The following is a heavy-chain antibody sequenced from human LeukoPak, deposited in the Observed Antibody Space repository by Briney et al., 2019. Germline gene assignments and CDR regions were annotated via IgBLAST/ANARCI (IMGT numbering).Heavy chain of an antibody. D-gene: IGHD2/OR15-2a*01. V-gene: IGHV4-39*01. J-gene: IGHJ1*01. Sequence: SETLSLTCTVSGGSISSSSYYWGWIRQPPGKGLEWIGSIYYSGSTYYNPSLKSRVTISVDTSKNQFSLKLSSVTAADTAVYYCARISHEYFQHWGQGTLVTVSS. CDR2: IYYSGST. CDR1: GGSISSSSYY. CDR3: ARISHEYFQH.